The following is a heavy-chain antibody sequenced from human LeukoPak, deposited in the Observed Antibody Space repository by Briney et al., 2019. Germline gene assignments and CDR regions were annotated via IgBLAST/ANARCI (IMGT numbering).Heavy chain of an antibody. Sequence: GESLKISCKGSGYSFTSYWISWVRQMPGKGLEWMGRIDPSDSYTNYSPSFQGHVTISADKSISTAYLQWSSLKPSHAAMYYCAPLKYYYGMDVWGQGTTVTVSS. CDR3: APLKYYYGMDV. V-gene: IGHV5-10-1*01. CDR2: IDPSDSYT. J-gene: IGHJ6*02. CDR1: GYSFTSYW.